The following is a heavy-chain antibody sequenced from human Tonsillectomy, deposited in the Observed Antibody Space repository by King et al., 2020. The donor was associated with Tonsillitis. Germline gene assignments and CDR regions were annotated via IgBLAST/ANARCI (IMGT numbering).Heavy chain of an antibody. Sequence: LQLQESGPGVVKPSETLSLTCTVSGGSISSSDHYWAWIRQPPGKGLEWFGYMYDSGTIFYNPSLKSRSTISGGTSKNRFSLKLGSVTAADTAVYFCARYVDGSFDYWGQGALVTVSS. J-gene: IGHJ4*02. CDR2: MYDSGTI. CDR3: ARYVDGSFDY. D-gene: IGHD1-26*01. CDR1: GGSISSSDHY. V-gene: IGHV4-39*01.